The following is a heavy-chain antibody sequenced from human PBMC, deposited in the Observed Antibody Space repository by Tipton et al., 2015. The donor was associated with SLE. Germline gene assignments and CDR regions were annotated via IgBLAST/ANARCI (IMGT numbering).Heavy chain of an antibody. Sequence: TLSLTCAVYGGSFSGYYWSWIRQPPGKGLEWIGNINYSGTTYYNPSLKTRVTISVDTSKIHFSLRLTSVTAADTAVYFCARAIGANYFNFWGQGSLVTVSS. CDR1: GGSFSGYY. D-gene: IGHD3-16*01. V-gene: IGHV4-34*01. CDR3: ARAIGANYFNF. CDR2: INYSGTT. J-gene: IGHJ4*02.